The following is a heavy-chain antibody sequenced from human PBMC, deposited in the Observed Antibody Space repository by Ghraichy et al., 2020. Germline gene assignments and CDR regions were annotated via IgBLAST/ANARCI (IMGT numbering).Heavy chain of an antibody. D-gene: IGHD2-15*01. CDR2: ISSSSSYI. CDR1: GFTFSSYS. Sequence: GGSLRLSCAASGFTFSSYSMNWVRQAPGKGLEWVSSISSSSSYIYYADSVKGRFTISRDNAKNSLYLHMNSLSAEDTAVYYCARDRIFRSDLYYYYYGMDVWGQGTTVTVSS. V-gene: IGHV3-21*01. CDR3: ARDRIFRSDLYYYYYGMDV. J-gene: IGHJ6*02.